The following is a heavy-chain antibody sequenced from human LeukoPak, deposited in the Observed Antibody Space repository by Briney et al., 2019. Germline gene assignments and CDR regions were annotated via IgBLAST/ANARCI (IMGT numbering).Heavy chain of an antibody. CDR3: ARPPTITMVRGVPSYYYYYMDV. CDR1: GYTFTSYY. J-gene: IGHJ6*03. CDR2: VNPNSGNT. V-gene: IGHV1-8*01. Sequence: ASVKVSCKASGYTFTSYYMHWVRQATGQGLEWMGWVNPNSGNTGYAQKFQGRVTMTRNTSISTAYMELSSLRSEDTAVYYCARPPTITMVRGVPSYYYYYMDVWGKGTTVTISS. D-gene: IGHD3-10*01.